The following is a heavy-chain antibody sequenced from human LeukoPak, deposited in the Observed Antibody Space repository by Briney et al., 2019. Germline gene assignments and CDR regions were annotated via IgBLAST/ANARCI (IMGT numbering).Heavy chain of an antibody. CDR1: GFTFTTYW. CDR3: ARTVVVAATLFDY. J-gene: IGHJ4*02. V-gene: IGHV3-7*01. CDR2: IKQDGSEK. Sequence: GGSLRLSCAASGFTFTTYWMSWVRQAPGKGLEWVANIKQDGSEKYYVDSVKGRFTISRDNAKNSLYLQMNSLRAEDTAVYYCARTVVVAATLFDYWGQGTLVTVSS. D-gene: IGHD2-15*01.